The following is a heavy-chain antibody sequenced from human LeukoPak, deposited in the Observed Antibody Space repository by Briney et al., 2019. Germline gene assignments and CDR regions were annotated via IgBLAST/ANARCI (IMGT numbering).Heavy chain of an antibody. CDR2: ISSSSSYI. V-gene: IGHV3-21*01. D-gene: IGHD6-19*01. CDR1: GFTFSSYS. J-gene: IGHJ6*03. CDR3: ARGQDSSGWNTLWYYYYYMDV. Sequence: PGGSLRLSCAASGFTFSSYSMNWVRQAPGKGLEWVSSISSSSSYIYYADSVKGRFTISRDNAKNSLYLQMNSLRAEDTAVYYCARGQDSSGWNTLWYYYYYMDVWGKGTTVTISS.